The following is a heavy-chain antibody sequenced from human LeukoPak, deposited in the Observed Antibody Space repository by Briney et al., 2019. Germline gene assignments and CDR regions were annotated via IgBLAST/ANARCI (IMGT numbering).Heavy chain of an antibody. CDR1: GGSFSGYY. J-gene: IGHJ4*02. CDR2: INHSGST. D-gene: IGHD5-24*01. Sequence: SETLSLTCAVYGGSFSGYYWSWLRQPPGKGLEWIGEINHSGSTNNNPSLKSRITISVDTSKNQFSLKLISVTAADTAVYYCARLRDGRWLLEYWGQGTLVTASS. V-gene: IGHV4-34*01. CDR3: ARLRDGRWLLEY.